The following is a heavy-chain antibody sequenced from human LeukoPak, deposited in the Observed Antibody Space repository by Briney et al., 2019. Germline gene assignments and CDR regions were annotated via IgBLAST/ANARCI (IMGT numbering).Heavy chain of an antibody. D-gene: IGHD4-17*01. Sequence: ASVKVSCKASGYTFTSYDINWVRQATGQGLEWMGWINTNSGGTNYAQKFQGRVTMTRDTSISTAYMELSRLTSDDTAVYYCARGRTTDYWGQGTLVTVSS. CDR1: GYTFTSYD. V-gene: IGHV1-2*02. CDR3: ARGRTTDY. CDR2: INTNSGGT. J-gene: IGHJ4*02.